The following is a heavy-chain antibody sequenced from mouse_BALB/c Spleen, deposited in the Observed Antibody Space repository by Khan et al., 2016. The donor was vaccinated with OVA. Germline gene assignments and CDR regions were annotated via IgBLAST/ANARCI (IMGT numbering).Heavy chain of an antibody. V-gene: IGHV1S135*01. CDR2: IDPFSGSA. CDR1: GYSFTSYY. D-gene: IGHD2-2*01. J-gene: IGHJ3*01. Sequence: VQLKQSGPELMQPGASVKISCQASGYSFTSYYIHWVMQNPGQSLEWIGYIDPFSGSATSNQKFKGKATLTVDKSSSTAYIHLSNLTSEDSAFYYCTRQGYVAWFTYWGQGTLVTVSA. CDR3: TRQGYVAWFTY.